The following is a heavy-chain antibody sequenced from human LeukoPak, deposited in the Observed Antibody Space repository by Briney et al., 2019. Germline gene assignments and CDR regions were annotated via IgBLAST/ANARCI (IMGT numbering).Heavy chain of an antibody. D-gene: IGHD3-22*01. CDR2: ISAYNGNT. CDR1: GYTFTGYY. Sequence: ASVKVSCNASGYTFTGYYMHWVRQAPGQGLEWMGWISAYNGNTKYVEKFQGRVSMTTDTSTRIVYMDLRSLRSDDTAVYYCARDSAEDFYDSSGSYIFDIWGQGTMVTVSS. CDR3: ARDSAEDFYDSSGSYIFDI. V-gene: IGHV1-18*04. J-gene: IGHJ3*02.